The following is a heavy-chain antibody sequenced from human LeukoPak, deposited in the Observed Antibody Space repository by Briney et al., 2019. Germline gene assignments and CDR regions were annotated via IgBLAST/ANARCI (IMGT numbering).Heavy chain of an antibody. J-gene: IGHJ5*02. V-gene: IGHV4-4*07. CDR3: ARAMYAVAGTSWFDP. D-gene: IGHD6-19*01. CDR2: IYASGST. CDR1: GGSISTYY. Sequence: SETLSLTCTVSGGSISTYYWSWIRQPAGKGLEWIGGIYASGSTKYNPSLKSRVTMSVDTSKNQFSLKVSSVTAADTAVYYCARAMYAVAGTSWFDPWGPGTLVTVSS.